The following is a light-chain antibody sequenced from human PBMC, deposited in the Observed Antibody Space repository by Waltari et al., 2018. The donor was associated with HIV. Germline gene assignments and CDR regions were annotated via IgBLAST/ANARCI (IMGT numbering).Light chain of an antibody. J-gene: IGLJ3*02. Sequence: SELAQDPAVSVALGQTVRITCQGNNVRRYYASWYQQKHGQAPVLVVYAENNRPSGIPYLFSGSSSGNTASLTIAGAQAEDDADYYCNSRDSSGHWFFGGGTKVTVL. CDR3: NSRDSSGHWF. CDR2: AEN. V-gene: IGLV3-19*01. CDR1: NVRRYY.